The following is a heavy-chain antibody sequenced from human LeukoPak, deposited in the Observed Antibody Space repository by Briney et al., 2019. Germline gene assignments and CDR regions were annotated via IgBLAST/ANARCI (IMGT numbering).Heavy chain of an antibody. J-gene: IGHJ4*02. D-gene: IGHD6-13*01. Sequence: GGSLRLSCAASGFTFDDHAMHWVRQAPGKGLEWISLISWDGGTTYYADSVKGRFTISRDNSKNSVYLQMNSLRPEDTAIYYCTKGLRFAAALTPFDYRGQGTLVTVSS. CDR2: ISWDGGTT. V-gene: IGHV3-43D*03. CDR3: TKGLRFAAALTPFDY. CDR1: GFTFDDHA.